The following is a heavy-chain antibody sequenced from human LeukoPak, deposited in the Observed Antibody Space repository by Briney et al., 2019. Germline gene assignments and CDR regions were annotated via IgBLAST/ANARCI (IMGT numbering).Heavy chain of an antibody. CDR1: GGSISTDY. J-gene: IGHJ6*03. CDR2: IYYSGST. V-gene: IGHV4-59*01. CDR3: ARAGSSGYPYYYYMDV. D-gene: IGHD3-22*01. Sequence: SETLSLTCTVSGGSISTDYWSWIRQPPGKGLEWIGYIYYSGSTNYNPSLKSRVTISVDTSKNQFSLKLSSVTAADTAVYYCARAGSSGYPYYYYMDVWGKGTTVTVSS.